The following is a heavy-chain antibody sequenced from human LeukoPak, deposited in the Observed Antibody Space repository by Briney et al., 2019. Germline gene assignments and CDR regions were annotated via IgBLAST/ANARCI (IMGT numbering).Heavy chain of an antibody. CDR2: IYYSGST. D-gene: IGHD2-2*01. CDR1: GGSISSSSYY. Sequence: PSETLSLTCTVSGGSISSSSYYWGWIRQPPGKGLEWIGSIYYSGSTYYNPSLKSRVTISVDTSRNQFSLKLSSVTAADTAVYYCARGGGDCSSTSCPASAWGQGTLVTVSS. V-gene: IGHV4-39*07. J-gene: IGHJ5*02. CDR3: ARGGGDCSSTSCPASA.